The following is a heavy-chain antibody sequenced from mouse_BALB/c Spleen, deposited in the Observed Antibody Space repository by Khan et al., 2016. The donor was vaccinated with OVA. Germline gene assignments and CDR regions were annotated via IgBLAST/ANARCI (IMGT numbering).Heavy chain of an antibody. Sequence: EVHLVESGGGLVKPGGSLKLSCAASGFTFSNYAMSWVRQSPEKRLEWVASISSGDSTYYPDSVKGRFTISRDNARNILYLQMSRLRSEDTAMYYCARDYWFAYWGQGTLVTVSA. CDR1: GFTFSNYA. J-gene: IGHJ3*01. CDR2: ISSGDST. CDR3: ARDYWFAY. V-gene: IGHV5-6-5*01.